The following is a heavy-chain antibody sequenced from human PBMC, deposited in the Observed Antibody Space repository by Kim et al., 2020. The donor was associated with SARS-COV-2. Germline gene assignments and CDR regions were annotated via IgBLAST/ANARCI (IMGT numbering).Heavy chain of an antibody. J-gene: IGHJ4*02. CDR1: GFTFSSYS. V-gene: IGHV3-21*01. CDR3: ARTRSGIAAAETDY. D-gene: IGHD6-13*01. CDR2: ISSSSSYI. Sequence: GGSLRLSCAASGFTFSSYSMNWVRQAPGKGLEWVSSISSSSSYIYYADSVKGRFTISRDNAKNSLYLQMNSLRAEDTAVYYCARTRSGIAAAETDYWGQGTLVTVSS.